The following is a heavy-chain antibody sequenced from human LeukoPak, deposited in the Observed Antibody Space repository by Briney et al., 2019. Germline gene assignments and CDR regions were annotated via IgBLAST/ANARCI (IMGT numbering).Heavy chain of an antibody. CDR2: INHSRST. V-gene: IGHV4-34*01. J-gene: IGHJ4*02. CDR1: GGSFSGYY. D-gene: IGHD3-3*01. CDR3: ARGGRGVVLDY. Sequence: SETLSLTCAVYGGSFSGYYWSWIRQPPGKGLEWIGEINHSRSTNYNPSLKSRVTISVDTSKNQFSLKLSSVTAADTAVYYCARGGRGVVLDYWGQGTLVTVSS.